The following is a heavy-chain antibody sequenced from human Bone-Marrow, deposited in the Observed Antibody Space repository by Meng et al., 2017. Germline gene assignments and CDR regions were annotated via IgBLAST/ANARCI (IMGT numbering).Heavy chain of an antibody. D-gene: IGHD4-11*01. CDR1: GFSFGDYA. CDR3: AKDFQLLHLSYTFHI. J-gene: IGHJ3*02. CDR2: ISWNGGDI. V-gene: IGHV3-9*01. Sequence: GGSLRLSCAASGFSFGDYAMHWVRQAPGKGLEWVSCISWNGGDIGYADSVKGRYTISRDNAKNSLYLQMNSLRPEDTAFYYCAKDFQLLHLSYTFHIWGQGTMVTVSS.